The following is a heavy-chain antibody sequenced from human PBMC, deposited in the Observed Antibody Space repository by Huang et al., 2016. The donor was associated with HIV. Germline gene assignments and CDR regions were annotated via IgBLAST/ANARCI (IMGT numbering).Heavy chain of an antibody. D-gene: IGHD3-22*01. Sequence: QVQLEQWGAGLLKASETLSLTCAVYGGSFSGYYWNWLRQAPGKGLGWVGEINPSGNTNDKPALKSRVNMSVATSKGQFSLYLTSLSAADTGTYFCARRYNSRRDYWGRGTLVTVHS. J-gene: IGHJ4*02. CDR2: INPSGNT. CDR1: GGSFSGYY. CDR3: ARRYNSRRDY. V-gene: IGHV4-34*02.